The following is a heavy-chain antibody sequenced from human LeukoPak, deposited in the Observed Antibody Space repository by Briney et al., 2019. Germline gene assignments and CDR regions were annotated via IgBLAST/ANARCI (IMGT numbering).Heavy chain of an antibody. CDR3: AKDLWELLSFFDY. V-gene: IGHV3-23*01. D-gene: IGHD1-26*01. CDR1: GFTFSSYA. J-gene: IGHJ4*02. CDR2: ISGSGGST. Sequence: GGSLRLSCAASGFTFSSYAMSWVRQAPGKGLEWVSAISGSGGSTYYADSVKGRFTISRDNSKNTLYLQMNSLRAEDTTVYYCAKDLWELLSFFDYWGQGTLVTVSS.